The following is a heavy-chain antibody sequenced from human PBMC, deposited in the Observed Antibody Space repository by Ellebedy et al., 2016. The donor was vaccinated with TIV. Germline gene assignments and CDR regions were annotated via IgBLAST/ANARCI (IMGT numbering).Heavy chain of an antibody. D-gene: IGHD6-13*01. CDR3: ARSRYSSSWYVY. V-gene: IGHV4-4*02. CDR1: GGSISSSNW. Sequence: GSLRLXCAVSGGSISSSNWWSWVRQPPGKGLEWIGEIYHSGSTNYNPSLKSRVTISVDKSKNQFSLKLSSVTAADTAVYYCARSRYSSSWYVYWGQGTLVTVSS. CDR2: IYHSGST. J-gene: IGHJ4*02.